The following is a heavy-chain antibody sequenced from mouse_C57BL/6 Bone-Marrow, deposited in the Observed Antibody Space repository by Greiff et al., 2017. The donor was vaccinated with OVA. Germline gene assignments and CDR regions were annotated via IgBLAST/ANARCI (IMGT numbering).Heavy chain of an antibody. V-gene: IGHV1-50*01. Sequence: VQLQQPGAELVKPGASVKLSCQASGYTLTRYWMHWVKQRPGQGLEWIGKIDPSDSFTNYNPKFKGKATLTVDTSSSTAYMQLSSLTSEDSAVYYCARDCYYGSSSYWYFDVWGTGTTVTVSS. J-gene: IGHJ1*03. D-gene: IGHD1-1*01. CDR1: GYTLTRYW. CDR3: ARDCYYGSSSYWYFDV. CDR2: IDPSDSFT.